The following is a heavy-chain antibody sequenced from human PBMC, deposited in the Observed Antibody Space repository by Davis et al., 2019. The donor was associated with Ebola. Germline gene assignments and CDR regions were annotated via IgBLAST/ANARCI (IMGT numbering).Heavy chain of an antibody. CDR3: ARNYYDFWSGYYYYYGMDV. D-gene: IGHD3-3*01. J-gene: IGHJ6*02. CDR2: IYHSGST. V-gene: IGHV4-4*02. Sequence: MPGGSLRLSCAVSGGSISSSNWWSWVRQPPGKGLEWIGEIYHSGSTNYNPSLKSRVTISVDTSKNQFSLKLSSVTAADTAVYYCARNYYDFWSGYYYYYGMDVWGQGTTVTVSS. CDR1: GGSISSSNW.